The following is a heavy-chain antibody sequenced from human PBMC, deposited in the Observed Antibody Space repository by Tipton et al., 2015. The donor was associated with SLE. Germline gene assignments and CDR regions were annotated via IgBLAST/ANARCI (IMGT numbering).Heavy chain of an antibody. CDR3: ASPYDTSAYDAFDI. CDR1: CKFISRGYY. J-gene: IGHJ3*02. V-gene: IGHV4-38-2*01. CDR2: IFGTATT. Sequence: TLSLTCSVSCKFISRGYYWDWIRQSPGKGLEWVGSIFGTATTYYNPSVRSRVSISLDTSKNQFSLKLSSVTAADTAIYYCASPYDTSAYDAFDIWGQGTMVTVSS. D-gene: IGHD3-22*01.